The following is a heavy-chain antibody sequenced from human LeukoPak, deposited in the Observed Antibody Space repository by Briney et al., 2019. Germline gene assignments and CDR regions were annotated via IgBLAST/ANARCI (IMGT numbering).Heavy chain of an antibody. V-gene: IGHV4-61*02. J-gene: IGHJ4*02. Sequence: SETLSLTCTVSGGSISSGSYYWSWIRQPAGKGLEWIGRIYTSGSTNYNPSLKSRVTISVDTSKNQFSLKLSSVTAADTAVYYCARAGCSGGSCSDVATNWGQGTLVTVSS. CDR1: GGSISSGSYY. CDR3: ARAGCSGGSCSDVATN. CDR2: IYTSGST. D-gene: IGHD2-15*01.